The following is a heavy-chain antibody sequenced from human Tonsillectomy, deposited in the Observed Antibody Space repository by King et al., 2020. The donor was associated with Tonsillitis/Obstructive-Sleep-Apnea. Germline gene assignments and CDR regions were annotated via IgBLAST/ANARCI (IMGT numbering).Heavy chain of an antibody. Sequence: VNLKESGPVLVKPTETLTLTCTVSGFSLSNARMGVSWIRQPPGKALEWLAHIFSNDEKPYSTSLKSRLTISKDTSKSQVVLTMTNMDPVDTATYYCARISIVVVPAAKDGAFDIWGQGTMVTVSS. CDR2: IFSNDEK. CDR3: ARISIVVVPAAKDGAFDI. J-gene: IGHJ3*02. V-gene: IGHV2-26*01. CDR1: GFSLSNARMG. D-gene: IGHD2-2*01.